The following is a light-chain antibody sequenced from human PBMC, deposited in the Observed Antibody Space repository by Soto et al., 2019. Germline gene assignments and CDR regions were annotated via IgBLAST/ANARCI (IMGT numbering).Light chain of an antibody. CDR1: QGISNY. J-gene: IGKJ4*01. Sequence: DIQMTQSPSSLSASVGDRVTITCRASQGISNYLAWYQQKPGTAPKLLIYAASALQSGVPSRFGGSGSGTDFTLTINSLQPEDVATYYCQKYNSASLTFGGGTKLEIK. CDR3: QKYNSASLT. V-gene: IGKV1-27*01. CDR2: AAS.